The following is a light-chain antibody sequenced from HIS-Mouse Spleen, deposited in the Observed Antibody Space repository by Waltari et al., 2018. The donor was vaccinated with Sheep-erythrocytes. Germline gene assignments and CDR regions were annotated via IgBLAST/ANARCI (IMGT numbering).Light chain of an antibody. Sequence: QSALTQPASVSGSPGQSITISCTGTSSDVGGYNYVSWYQQHPGKAPKLMIYEVSNRHSGVSNRFSASKSGNTASLTISGLQAEDEADYYCSSYTSSSTWVFGGGTKLTVL. J-gene: IGLJ3*02. V-gene: IGLV2-14*01. CDR1: SSDVGGYNY. CDR3: SSYTSSSTWV. CDR2: EVS.